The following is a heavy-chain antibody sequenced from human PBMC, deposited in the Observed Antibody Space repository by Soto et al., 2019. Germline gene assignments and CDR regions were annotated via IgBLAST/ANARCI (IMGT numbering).Heavy chain of an antibody. CDR2: ISYDGSNK. Sequence: QVQLVESGGGVVQPGRSLRLSCAASGFTFSSYAMHWVRQAPGKGLEWVAVISYDGSNKYYADSVKGRFTISRDNSKNTLYLQMNSLRAEDTAVYYCARDKRPQLELGYWGQGTLVTVSS. D-gene: IGHD1-1*01. CDR1: GFTFSSYA. CDR3: ARDKRPQLELGY. J-gene: IGHJ4*02. V-gene: IGHV3-30-3*01.